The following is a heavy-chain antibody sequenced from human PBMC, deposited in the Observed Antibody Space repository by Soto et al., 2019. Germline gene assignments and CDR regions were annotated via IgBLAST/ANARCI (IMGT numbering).Heavy chain of an antibody. Sequence: QVQLVQSGADVKKPGASVKVSCKASGYPFTDYYLHWARQSPGQGLEWMGWINPNSGGTDYAQKFQGRVTMTRDTSISTAYMELSALKCDDTAVYYCARVMDDWNSVRFDPWGQGTLVTVSS. J-gene: IGHJ5*02. CDR3: ARVMDDWNSVRFDP. CDR1: GYPFTDYY. V-gene: IGHV1-2*02. D-gene: IGHD1-7*01. CDR2: INPNSGGT.